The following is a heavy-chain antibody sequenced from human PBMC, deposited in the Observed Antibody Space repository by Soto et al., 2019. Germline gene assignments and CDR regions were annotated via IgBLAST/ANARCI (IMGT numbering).Heavy chain of an antibody. Sequence: EVQLVESGGALVQPGGSLRLSCAASGFSFSSYDMHWVRQAGGRGLEWVSTIGTAGDTYYQGSVEGRFTISREDAKNSLYLHMNSMRAGDTAVYFCARAYSSGWRLFDHWGQGTLVTVSS. CDR2: IGTAGDT. D-gene: IGHD6-19*01. V-gene: IGHV3-13*04. J-gene: IGHJ4*02. CDR3: ARAYSSGWRLFDH. CDR1: GFSFSSYD.